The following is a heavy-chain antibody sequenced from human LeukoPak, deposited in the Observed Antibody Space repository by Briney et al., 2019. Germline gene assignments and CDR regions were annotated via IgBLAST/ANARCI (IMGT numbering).Heavy chain of an antibody. J-gene: IGHJ6*02. V-gene: IGHV3-43*02. CDR1: GFTIGPYA. CDR2: IKADGSGT. Sequence: GGSLRLSCAASGFTIGPYAMYWVRHGPGRALEWVSVIKADGSGTFYADSVRGRFTTSRDNSKNSLYLQMNSLTSEDTALYYCATWAFYHNLDVWGQGTTVIVSS. CDR3: ATWAFYHNLDV. D-gene: IGHD2/OR15-2a*01.